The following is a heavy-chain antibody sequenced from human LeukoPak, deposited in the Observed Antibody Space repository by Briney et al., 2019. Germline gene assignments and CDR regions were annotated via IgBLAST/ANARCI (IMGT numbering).Heavy chain of an antibody. CDR1: GGSISSYY. D-gene: IGHD3-22*01. CDR3: AREEPYYYDSSGYPD. J-gene: IGHJ4*02. CDR2: IFTSGST. V-gene: IGHV4-4*07. Sequence: SETLSLTCTVSGGSISSYYWSWIRQPAGKGLEWIGRIFTSGSTNYNPSLKSRVTMSVDTSKNQFSLKLSSVTAADTAVYYCAREEPYYYDSSGYPDWGQGTLVTVSS.